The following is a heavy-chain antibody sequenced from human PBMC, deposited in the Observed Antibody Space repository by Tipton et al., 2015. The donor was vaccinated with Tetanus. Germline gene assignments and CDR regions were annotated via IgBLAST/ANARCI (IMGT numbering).Heavy chain of an antibody. CDR3: AKDQDYYDSSGYYYVGYFDY. V-gene: IGHV3-23*01. Sequence: SLRLSCAASGFTFSSYAVSWVRQAPGKGLEWVSAISGSGGSTYYADSVKGRFTISRDNSKNTLYLQMNSLRAEDTAVYYCAKDQDYYDSSGYYYVGYFDYWGQGTLVTVSS. CDR2: ISGSGGST. D-gene: IGHD3-22*01. J-gene: IGHJ4*02. CDR1: GFTFSSYA.